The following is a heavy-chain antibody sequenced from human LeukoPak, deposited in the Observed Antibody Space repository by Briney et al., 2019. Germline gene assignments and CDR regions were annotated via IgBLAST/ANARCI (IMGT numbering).Heavy chain of an antibody. CDR3: ARLAVAGPFDY. V-gene: IGHV3-21*01. J-gene: IGHJ4*02. D-gene: IGHD6-19*01. Sequence: GGSLRLSCAASGFTFSSYSMNWVRQAPGKGLEWVSSISSSSSYIYYADSVKGRFTISRDNAKNSLYLQMNSLRAEDTAVYYCARLAVAGPFDYWGQGTLVIVSS. CDR2: ISSSSSYI. CDR1: GFTFSSYS.